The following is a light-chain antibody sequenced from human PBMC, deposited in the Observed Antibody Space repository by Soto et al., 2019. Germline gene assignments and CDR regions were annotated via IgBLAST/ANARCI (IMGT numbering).Light chain of an antibody. CDR1: QSVGSNS. V-gene: IGKV3-20*01. CDR2: DAS. Sequence: EIVLTQSPGTLSLSPGERATLSCRASQSVGSNSLAWYQQRPGQAPRFLIYDASSRATGIPDRFSGSGSGTDFTLTISRPEPEDFAVYYCQQYGSTPLTFGGGTKVEIK. CDR3: QQYGSTPLT. J-gene: IGKJ4*01.